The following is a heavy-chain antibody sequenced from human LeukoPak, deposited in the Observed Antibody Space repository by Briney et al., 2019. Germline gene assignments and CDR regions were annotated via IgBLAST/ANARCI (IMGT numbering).Heavy chain of an antibody. V-gene: IGHV1-69*05. CDR2: IIPIFGTE. Sequence: ATVKVSCRASGGTFSSYAISWVRHAPGHGLEWMGRIIPIFGTENYAQTSQRRVTIITDESTSTTHMEQCSLRSEDTTVPYCARRCMGWCGLNYWGQGTLVTVSS. CDR3: ARRCMGWCGLNY. J-gene: IGHJ4*02. D-gene: IGHD6-19*01. CDR1: GGTFSSYA.